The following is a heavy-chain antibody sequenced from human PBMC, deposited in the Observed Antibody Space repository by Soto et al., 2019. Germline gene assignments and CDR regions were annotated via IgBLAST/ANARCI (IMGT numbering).Heavy chain of an antibody. CDR2: IIPIFGTA. D-gene: IGHD6-19*01. CDR3: ARDRHSSGWYYFDY. V-gene: IGHV1-69*13. J-gene: IGHJ4*02. CDR1: GGTFSSYA. Sequence: GAPVKVSCKASGGTFSSYAISWVRQAPGQGLEWMGGIIPIFGTANYAQKLQGRVTITADESTSTAYMELSSLRSEDTAVYYCARDRHSSGWYYFDYWGQGTLVTVSS.